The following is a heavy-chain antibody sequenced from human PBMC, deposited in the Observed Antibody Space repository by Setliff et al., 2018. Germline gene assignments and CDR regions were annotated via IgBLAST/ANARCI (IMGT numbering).Heavy chain of an antibody. CDR3: ARGRYHYDILTGYSTNDAFDI. J-gene: IGHJ3*02. Sequence: ASVKVSCKASGYTFTGYYMHWVRQAPGQGLEWMGWINPNSGGTNYAQKFQGWVTMTRDTSISTAYMELSRLRSDDTAVYYCARGRYHYDILTGYSTNDAFDIWGQGTMVTVSS. CDR2: INPNSGGT. CDR1: GYTFTGYY. D-gene: IGHD3-9*01. V-gene: IGHV1-2*04.